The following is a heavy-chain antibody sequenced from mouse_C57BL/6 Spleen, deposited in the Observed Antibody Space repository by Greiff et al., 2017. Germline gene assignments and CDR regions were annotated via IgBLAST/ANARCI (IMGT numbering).Heavy chain of an antibody. V-gene: IGHV1-26*01. CDR3: ARSFDV. Sequence: EVQLQQSGPELVKPGASVKISCKASGYTFTDYYMNWVKQSHGKSLEWIGDINPKNGGTSYNQKFKGKATLTVDTSSSTAYMELRSLTSEDSAVYYCARSFDVWGTGTTVTVSS. CDR1: GYTFTDYY. CDR2: INPKNGGT. J-gene: IGHJ1*03.